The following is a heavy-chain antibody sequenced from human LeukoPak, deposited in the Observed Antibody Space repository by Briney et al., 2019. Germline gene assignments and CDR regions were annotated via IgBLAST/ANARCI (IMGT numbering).Heavy chain of an antibody. V-gene: IGHV4-30-4*01. CDR3: ASLATTVTEARFDY. D-gene: IGHD4-17*01. CDR1: GGSISSGDYY. J-gene: IGHJ4*02. CDR2: IYYSGST. Sequence: SETLSLTCTVSGGSISSGDYYWSWIRQPPWKGLEWIGYIYYSGSTYYNPSLKSRVTISVDTSKNQFSLKLSSVTAADTAVYYCASLATTVTEARFDYWGQGTLVTVSS.